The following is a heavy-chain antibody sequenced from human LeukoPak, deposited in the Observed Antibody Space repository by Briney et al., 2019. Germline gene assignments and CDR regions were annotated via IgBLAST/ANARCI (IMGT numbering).Heavy chain of an antibody. J-gene: IGHJ4*02. CDR1: GFIFATSW. CDR3: AKSLDY. V-gene: IGHV3-7*01. Sequence: GGSLRLSCAASGFIFATSWMDWVRQAPGKGLEWVANIKGDGSEIYYGDSAKGRFTVLRDNAKNSLYLQMDSLRVEDTAIYYCAKSLDYWGQGTLVTVSS. CDR2: IKGDGSEI.